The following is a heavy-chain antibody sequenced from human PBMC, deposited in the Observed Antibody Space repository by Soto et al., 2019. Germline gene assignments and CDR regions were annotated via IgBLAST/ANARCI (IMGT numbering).Heavy chain of an antibody. J-gene: IGHJ5*02. V-gene: IGHV1-18*01. CDR2: ISAYNGNT. CDR1: GYTFTSYG. D-gene: IGHD2-2*03. CDR3: ARAALGYCSSTSCPLGSWFDP. Sequence: ASVKVSCKASGYTFTSYGISWVRQAPGQGLEWMGWISAYNGNTNYAQKLQGRVTMTTDTSTSTAYMELRSLRSDDTAVYYCARAALGYCSSTSCPLGSWFDPWGQGTLVTVSS.